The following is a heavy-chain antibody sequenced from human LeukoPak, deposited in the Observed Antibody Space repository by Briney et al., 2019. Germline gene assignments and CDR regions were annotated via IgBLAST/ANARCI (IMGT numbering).Heavy chain of an antibody. D-gene: IGHD5-24*01. CDR2: ISYDGSNK. CDR1: GFTFSNYA. J-gene: IGHJ4*02. V-gene: IGHV3-30-3*01. Sequence: PGGSLRLSCAASGFTFSNYAMHWVRQAPGTGLEWVAVISYDGSNKYYADSVKGRFTISRDNSKNTLYLQMNSLRAEDTAVYYCARGTVSRDGYNERDDYWGQGTLVTVSS. CDR3: ARGTVSRDGYNERDDY.